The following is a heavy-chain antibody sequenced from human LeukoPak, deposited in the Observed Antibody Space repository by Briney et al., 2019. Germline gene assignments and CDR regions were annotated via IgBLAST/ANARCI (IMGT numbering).Heavy chain of an antibody. V-gene: IGHV5-51*01. D-gene: IGHD5-18*01. CDR2: IYPGGSDT. CDR1: GYSFTSYW. CDR3: ARPGRGYSYNDAFDI. Sequence: GESLKISCKGSGYSFTSYWIGWVRQMPGKGLEWMGIIYPGGSDTRYSPSFQGQVTISADKSISTAYLQWSSLKASDTAMYYCARPGRGYSYNDAFDIWGQGTMVTVSS. J-gene: IGHJ3*02.